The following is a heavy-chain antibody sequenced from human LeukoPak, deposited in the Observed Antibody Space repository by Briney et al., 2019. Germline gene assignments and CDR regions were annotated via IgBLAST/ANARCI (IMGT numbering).Heavy chain of an antibody. V-gene: IGHV3-74*01. D-gene: IGHD2-15*01. CDR1: GFTVSSQY. J-gene: IGHJ6*03. CDR3: ARDLRYCSGGSCYYYYMDV. Sequence: GGSLRLSCAASGFTVSSQYMSWVRQGPGKGLVWVSRINSDGSSTSYADSVKGRFTISRDNAKNTLYLQMNSLRAEDTAVYYCARDLRYCSGGSCYYYYMDVWGKGTTVTISS. CDR2: INSDGSST.